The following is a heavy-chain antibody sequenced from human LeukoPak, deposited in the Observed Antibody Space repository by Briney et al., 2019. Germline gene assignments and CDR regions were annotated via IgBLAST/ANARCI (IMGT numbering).Heavy chain of an antibody. CDR2: INTNTGNP. Sequence: ASVKVSCKASGYTFTSYAMNWVRQAPGQGLEWMGWINTNTGNPTYAQGFTGRFVFSLDTSVSTAYLQISSLKAEDTAVYYCARGGEFGGYNWNHDAFDIWGQGTMVTVSS. V-gene: IGHV7-4-1*02. J-gene: IGHJ3*02. CDR1: GYTFTSYA. CDR3: ARGGEFGGYNWNHDAFDI. D-gene: IGHD1-20*01.